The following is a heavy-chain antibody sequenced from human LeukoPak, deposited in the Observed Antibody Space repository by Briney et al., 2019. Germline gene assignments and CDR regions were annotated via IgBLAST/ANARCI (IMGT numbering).Heavy chain of an antibody. CDR2: ISWDGCST. Sequence: KGLDSISLISWDGCSTYYADSVKVRFTISRDNSKSFLYLQMNSLRTEETALYYCGKSRLYDIFYQSVDGIREEPPVSAFLLNGSADL. D-gene: IGHD3-22*01. CDR3: GKSRLYDIFYQSVDGIREEPPVSAFLLNGSADL. V-gene: IGHV3-43*01. J-gene: IGHJ2*01.